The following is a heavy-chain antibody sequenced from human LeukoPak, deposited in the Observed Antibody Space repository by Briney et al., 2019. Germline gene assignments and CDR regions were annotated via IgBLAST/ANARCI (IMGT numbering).Heavy chain of an antibody. J-gene: IGHJ5*02. Sequence: PSETLSLXCTVSGGSISSGSYYWSWIRQPAGKGLEWIGRIYTSGSTNYNPSLKSRVTISVDTSKNQFSLKLSSVTAADTAVYYCARGFSWELLQWFDPWGQGTLVTVSS. V-gene: IGHV4-61*02. CDR1: GGSISSGSYY. D-gene: IGHD1-26*01. CDR3: ARGFSWELLQWFDP. CDR2: IYTSGST.